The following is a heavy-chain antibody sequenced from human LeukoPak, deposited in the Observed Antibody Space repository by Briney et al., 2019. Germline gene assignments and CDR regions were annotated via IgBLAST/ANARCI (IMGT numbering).Heavy chain of an antibody. D-gene: IGHD3-10*01. J-gene: IGHJ4*02. V-gene: IGHV3-30*18. CDR2: ISYDGSNK. CDR1: GFTFSSYG. Sequence: GGSLRLSCAASGFTFSSYGMHWVRQAPGKGLEWVAVISYDGSNKYYADSVKGRFTISRDNSKNTLYLQMNSLRAEDTAVYYCAKGKPILDYWGQGTLVTVSS. CDR3: AKGKPILDY.